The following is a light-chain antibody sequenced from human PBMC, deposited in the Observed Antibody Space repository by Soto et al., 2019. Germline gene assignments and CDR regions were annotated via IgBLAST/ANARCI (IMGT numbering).Light chain of an antibody. J-gene: IGLJ1*01. V-gene: IGLV1-44*01. CDR1: SSNIGSNT. Sequence: QSVLTQPPSASGTPGQRVTISCSGSSSNIGSNTVNWYQQLPGTAPKLLIYSNIQRPSGVPDRFSGSKSGTSASLAISGIQSEDEADYYCAAWDDSLNGYVFGTGTKVTVL. CDR3: AAWDDSLNGYV. CDR2: SNI.